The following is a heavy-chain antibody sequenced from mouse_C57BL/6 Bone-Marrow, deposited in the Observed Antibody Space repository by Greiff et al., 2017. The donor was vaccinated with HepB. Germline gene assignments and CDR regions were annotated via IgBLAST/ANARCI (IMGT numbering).Heavy chain of an antibody. J-gene: IGHJ4*01. CDR1: GYAFSSSW. D-gene: IGHD1-1*01. CDR3: AKRALYYGSSYDYAMDY. Sequence: VQLQQSGPELVKPGASVKISCKASGYAFSSSWMNWVKQRPGKGLEWIGRIYPGDGDTNYNGKFKGKATLTADKSSSTAYMQLSSLTSEDSAVYFCAKRALYYGSSYDYAMDYWGQGTSVTVSS. V-gene: IGHV1-82*01. CDR2: IYPGDGDT.